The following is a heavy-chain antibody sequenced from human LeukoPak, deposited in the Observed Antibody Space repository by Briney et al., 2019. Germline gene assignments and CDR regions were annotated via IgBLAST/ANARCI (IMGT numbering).Heavy chain of an antibody. D-gene: IGHD3-10*01. CDR2: ISWNSGSI. CDR1: GFTFDDYA. V-gene: IGHV3-9*01. CDR3: AKDILWFGELLTYGMDV. Sequence: GGSLRLSCAASGFTFDDYAMHWVRQAPGKGLEWVSGISWNSGSIGYADSVKGRFTISRDNAKNSLYLQMNSLRAEDTALYYCAKDILWFGELLTYGMDVWGQGTTVTVSS. J-gene: IGHJ6*02.